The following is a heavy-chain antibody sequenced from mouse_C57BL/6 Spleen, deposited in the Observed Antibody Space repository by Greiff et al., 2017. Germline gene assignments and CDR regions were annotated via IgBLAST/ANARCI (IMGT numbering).Heavy chain of an antibody. CDR2: ISYGGSN. Sequence: ESGPGLVKPSQSLSLTCSVTGYSITSGHYWNWIRQIPGNKLEWMGYISYGGSNNYNPSLKNRISITRDTSKNQFVLKLNSVTTEDTATYYCARGNDYLAYWGQGTLVTVSA. CDR3: ARGNDYLAY. J-gene: IGHJ3*01. D-gene: IGHD2-4*01. V-gene: IGHV3-6*01. CDR1: GYSITSGHY.